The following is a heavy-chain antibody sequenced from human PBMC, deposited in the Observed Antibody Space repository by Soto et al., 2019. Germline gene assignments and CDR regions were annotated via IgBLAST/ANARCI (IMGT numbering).Heavy chain of an antibody. CDR3: ARGLGAAAFVVL. J-gene: IGHJ4*02. V-gene: IGHV4-59*01. CDR1: GGSISSDY. CDR2: ISYSGST. D-gene: IGHD6-13*01. Sequence: QVQLQESGPGLVKPSETLSLTCTVSGGSISSDYWSWIRQPPGKGLEWIGYISYSGSTNYNPSLKSRVTISVDTSKKQFSLKLSSVTAADTAVYYCARGLGAAAFVVLWGQGTLVTVSS.